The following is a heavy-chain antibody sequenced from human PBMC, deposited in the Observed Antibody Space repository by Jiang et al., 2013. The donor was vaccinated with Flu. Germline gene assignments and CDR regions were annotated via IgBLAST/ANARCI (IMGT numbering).Heavy chain of an antibody. Sequence: ECISYISGSSSDTNYADSVKGRFTISRDNAKNSLYLQMNSLRAEDTAVYYCVRNTRAPDYWGQGTLVTVSS. CDR2: ISGSSSDT. V-gene: IGHV3-11*06. J-gene: IGHJ4*02. CDR3: VRNTRAPDY.